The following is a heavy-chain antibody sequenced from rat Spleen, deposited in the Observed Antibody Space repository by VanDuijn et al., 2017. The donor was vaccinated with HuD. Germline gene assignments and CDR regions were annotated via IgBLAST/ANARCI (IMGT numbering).Heavy chain of an antibody. CDR1: GFTFSSFP. CDR2: INSGGSDT. J-gene: IGHJ3*01. D-gene: IGHD1-4*01. Sequence: EVQLVESGGGLVQPGRSLKLSCAASGFTFSSFPMAWVRQGPKKGLEWVASINSGGSDTFYPVSVKDRFTISRDNAKSTLYLHMDSLRSEDTATYYCATAGTRISRFAYWGQGTLVTVSS. V-gene: IGHV5-25*01. CDR3: ATAGTRISRFAY.